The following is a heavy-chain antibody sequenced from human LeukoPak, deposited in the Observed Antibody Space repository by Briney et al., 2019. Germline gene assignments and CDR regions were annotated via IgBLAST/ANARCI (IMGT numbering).Heavy chain of an antibody. J-gene: IGHJ4*02. CDR3: AGAREFSSSSGRAYYFDF. CDR2: IYYSGNT. CDR1: GGSISSYF. D-gene: IGHD6-6*01. Sequence: ETLSLTCTVSGGSISSYFWIWIRQPPGKGLEWIGYIYYSGNTNSNPSLKSRVTISVDTSKNQFSLKLRSVTAADTAVYYCAGAREFSSSSGRAYYFDFWGQGTLVTVSS. V-gene: IGHV4-59*01.